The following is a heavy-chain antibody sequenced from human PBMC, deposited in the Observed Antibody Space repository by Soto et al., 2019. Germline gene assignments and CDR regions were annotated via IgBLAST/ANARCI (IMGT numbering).Heavy chain of an antibody. CDR1: GFSLSTSRVG. CDR2: IYWDDDK. J-gene: IGHJ4*02. D-gene: IGHD2-21*02. V-gene: IGHV2-5*02. Sequence: QITLKESGPTLVKPTQTLTLTCTFSGFSLSTSRVGVGWIRQPPGKALEWLALIYWDDDKRYSPSLKSRLTITKDTSKNQVVLTMTTTDPVDTATYYCAHTSGGGNSACFDYWGQGTLVTVSS. CDR3: AHTSGGGNSACFDY.